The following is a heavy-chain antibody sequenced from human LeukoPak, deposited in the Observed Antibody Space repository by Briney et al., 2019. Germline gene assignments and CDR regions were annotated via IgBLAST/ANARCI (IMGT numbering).Heavy chain of an antibody. D-gene: IGHD3-22*01. CDR2: ISSSSSTI. J-gene: IGHJ4*02. CDR3: ARGAYYYED. V-gene: IGHV3-48*01. CDR1: GFTISSHS. Sequence: GGSLRVSCAASGFTISSHSMNWVRQAPGKGLEWVSYISSSSSTIYYADSVKGRFTISRDNAKNSLYLQMNSLRAEDTAVYYCARGAYYYEDWGQGTLVTVSS.